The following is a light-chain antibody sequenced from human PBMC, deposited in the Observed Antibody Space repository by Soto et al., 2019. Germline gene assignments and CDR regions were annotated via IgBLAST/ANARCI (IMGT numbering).Light chain of an antibody. CDR3: GTWDSSLRGWL. Sequence: QSVLTQPPSVSAAPGQTVTISCFGSSSNIGNNYVSWYQQLPGSAPRLLIYESKKRPSGIPDRFSGSESGASATLVITGLQTGDEADYYCGTWDSSLRGWLFGGGTKLTVL. CDR1: SSNIGNNY. V-gene: IGLV1-51*02. J-gene: IGLJ3*02. CDR2: ESK.